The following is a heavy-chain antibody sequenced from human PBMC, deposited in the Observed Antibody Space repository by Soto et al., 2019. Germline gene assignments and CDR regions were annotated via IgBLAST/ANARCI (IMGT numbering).Heavy chain of an antibody. V-gene: IGHV3-23*01. D-gene: IGHD5-18*01. J-gene: IGHJ4*02. CDR1: GFTFSSYA. CDR3: AKDTAMVSLDPSFDY. Sequence: GGSLRLSCAASGFTFSSYAMSWVRQAPGKGLEWVSAISGSGGSTYYADSVKGRFTISRDNSKNTLYLQMNSLRAEDTAVYYYAKDTAMVSLDPSFDYWGQGTLVTVSS. CDR2: ISGSGGST.